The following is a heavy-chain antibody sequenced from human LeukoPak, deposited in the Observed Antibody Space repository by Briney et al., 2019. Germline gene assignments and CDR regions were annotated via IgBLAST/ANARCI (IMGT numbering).Heavy chain of an antibody. D-gene: IGHD1-26*01. CDR2: ISSNGGST. CDR3: VPGRGSYYDY. J-gene: IGHJ4*02. V-gene: IGHV3-64D*06. Sequence: GGSLRLSCAASGFTFSSYAMHWVRQAPGKGLEYVSAISSNGGSTYYADSVKGRFTISRDNSKNTLYLQMSSLRAEDTAVYYCVPGRGSYYDYWGQGTLVTVSS. CDR1: GFTFSSYA.